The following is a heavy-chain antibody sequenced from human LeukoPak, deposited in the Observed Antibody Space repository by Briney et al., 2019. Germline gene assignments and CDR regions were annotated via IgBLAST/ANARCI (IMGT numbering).Heavy chain of an antibody. Sequence: GGALRLSCAASWVIFSDFGMHWGRQAPGKGLGWMGIIWFDGSNKYYADSVKGRFTISRDNSQNTMYLQMSSLRAEDSAVYYCAKATCSGANCFSNSRDAFDVWGQGTMVIVSS. CDR2: IWFDGSNK. D-gene: IGHD2-15*01. V-gene: IGHV3-33*06. CDR3: AKATCSGANCFSNSRDAFDV. J-gene: IGHJ3*01. CDR1: WVIFSDFG.